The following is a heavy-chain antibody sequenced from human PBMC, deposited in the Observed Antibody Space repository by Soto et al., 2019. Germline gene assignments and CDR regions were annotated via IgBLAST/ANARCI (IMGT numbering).Heavy chain of an antibody. CDR1: GGSISNAAYS. V-gene: IGHV4-30-2*01. CDR2: IYPSGMP. D-gene: IGHD5-18*01. Sequence: SETLSLTCTVSGGSISNAAYSWSWIRQPPGKGLEWIGYIYPSGMPFYNPSPRSRVTIAIDRSNDQFSLNLKSVTAADTAVYYCARERGGYGLFDSWGQGTLVTVSS. CDR3: ARERGGYGLFDS. J-gene: IGHJ4*02.